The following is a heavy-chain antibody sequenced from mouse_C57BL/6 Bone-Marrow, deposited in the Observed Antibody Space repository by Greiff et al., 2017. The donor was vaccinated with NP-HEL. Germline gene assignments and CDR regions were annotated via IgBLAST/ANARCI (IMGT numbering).Heavy chain of an antibody. Sequence: VQRVESGPGLVAPSQSLSITCTVSGFSLTSYAISWVRQPPGKGLEWLGVIWTGGGTNYNSALKSRLSISKDNSKSQVFLKMNSLQTDDTARYYCASLYYYGSSYRGPWFAYWGQGTLVTVSA. D-gene: IGHD1-1*01. CDR1: GFSLTSYA. J-gene: IGHJ3*01. CDR2: IWTGGGT. V-gene: IGHV2-9-1*01. CDR3: ASLYYYGSSYRGPWFAY.